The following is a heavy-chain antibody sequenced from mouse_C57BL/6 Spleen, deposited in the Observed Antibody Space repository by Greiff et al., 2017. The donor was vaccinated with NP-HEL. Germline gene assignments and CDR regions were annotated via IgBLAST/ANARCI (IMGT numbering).Heavy chain of an antibody. J-gene: IGHJ4*01. CDR1: GYTFTSYW. CDR2: IYPGSGST. CDR3: ARDDYGYAMDY. Sequence: QVQLQQPGAELVKPGASVKMSCKASGYTFTSYWLTWVKQRPGQGLAWIGDIYPGSGSTNSNEKFKSKATLTVDTSSSTAYMQLTSLTSEDSAVYYWARDDYGYAMDYGGQGTSFPVAA. D-gene: IGHD2-4*01. V-gene: IGHV1-55*01.